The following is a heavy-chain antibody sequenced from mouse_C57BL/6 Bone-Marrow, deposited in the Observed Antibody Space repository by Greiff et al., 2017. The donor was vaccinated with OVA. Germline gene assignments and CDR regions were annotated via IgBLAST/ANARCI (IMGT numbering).Heavy chain of an antibody. D-gene: IGHD1-3*01. J-gene: IGHJ2*01. V-gene: IGHV1-84*01. Sequence: VVESGPELVKPGASVKISCKASGYTFTDYYINWVKQRPGQGLEWIGWIYPGSGTIKYNEKFKGKATLTVDTSSSTTYMELSSLTSEDSAVYICARGEWDYLDYWGQGTTLTVSS. CDR1: GYTFTDYY. CDR3: ARGEWDYLDY. CDR2: IYPGSGTI.